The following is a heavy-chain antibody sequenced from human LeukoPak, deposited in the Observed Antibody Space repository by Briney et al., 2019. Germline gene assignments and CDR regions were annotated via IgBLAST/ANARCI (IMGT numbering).Heavy chain of an antibody. CDR1: GFTFSSYA. CDR3: AREYSSSWYDRGYFDY. D-gene: IGHD6-13*01. V-gene: IGHV3-23*01. Sequence: SGGSLRLSCEASGFTFSSYAMSWVRQAPGKGLEWVSAISGSGGSTYYTDSVKGRFTISRDNSKNTLYLQMNSLRAEDTAVYYCAREYSSSWYDRGYFDYWGQGTLVTVSS. CDR2: ISGSGGST. J-gene: IGHJ4*02.